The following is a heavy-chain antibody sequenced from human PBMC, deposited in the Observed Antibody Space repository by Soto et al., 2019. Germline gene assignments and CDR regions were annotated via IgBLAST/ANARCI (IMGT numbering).Heavy chain of an antibody. CDR2: ISGSGGST. D-gene: IGHD2-2*01. CDR1: GFTFSSYA. CDR3: AKAGLYCSSTSCYPLRY. J-gene: IGHJ4*02. Sequence: GGSLRLSCAASGFTFSSYAMSWVRQAPGKGLEWVSAISGSGGSTYYADSVKGRFTISRDNSKNTLYLQMNSLRAEDTAVYYCAKAGLYCSSTSCYPLRYWGQGTLVTVSS. V-gene: IGHV3-23*01.